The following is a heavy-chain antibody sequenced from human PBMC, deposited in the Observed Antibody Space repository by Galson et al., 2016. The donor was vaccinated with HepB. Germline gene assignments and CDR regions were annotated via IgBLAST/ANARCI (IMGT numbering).Heavy chain of an antibody. CDR3: GRVGLDSIKWYGGLLY. Sequence: SVKVSCKASGYIFTNYNIHWVRQAPGQGLEWMGVINPSGGSTTYAQNFQDRITMTRDTSTTTIYMELDSLRSEDTAVYYCGRVGLDSIKWYGGLLYWGQGTLVTVSS. CDR2: INPSGGST. J-gene: IGHJ4*02. V-gene: IGHV1-46*03. CDR1: GYIFTNYN. D-gene: IGHD2-15*01.